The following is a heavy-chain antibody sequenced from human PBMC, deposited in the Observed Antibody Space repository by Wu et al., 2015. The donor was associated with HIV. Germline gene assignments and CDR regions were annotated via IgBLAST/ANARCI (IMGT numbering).Heavy chain of an antibody. D-gene: IGHD1-7*01. CDR1: GGTFSIYG. Sequence: VQLVQSGSEIKKPGSSVKVSCKASGGTFSIYGVSWVRQVPGQGFEWMGGTVRVLETMKYAQNFQDRVTITVDESTNTAYMELNSLKSDDTAVYYCATTITGTTSYYFDYWGQGTLVTVSS. CDR3: ATTITGTTSYYFDY. J-gene: IGHJ4*02. V-gene: IGHV1-69*12. CDR2: TVRVLETM.